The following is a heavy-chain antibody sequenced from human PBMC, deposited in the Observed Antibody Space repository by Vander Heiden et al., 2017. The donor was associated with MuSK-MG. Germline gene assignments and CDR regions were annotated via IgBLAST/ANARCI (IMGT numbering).Heavy chain of an antibody. J-gene: IGHJ6*03. CDR2: IKSKTDGGTI. Sequence: ELQLVQSGGGLVKPGGSRTLSCAASGFTFTHAWMTWVRQAPGKGLEWLGRIKSKTDGGTIDYAAPVKGRCSISRDDSKSMLYLQMNSLKAEDTGVYYCTNAEYYYYSYIDVWGKGATLTVSS. V-gene: IGHV3-15*01. CDR1: GFTFTHAW. CDR3: TNAEYYYYSYIDV.